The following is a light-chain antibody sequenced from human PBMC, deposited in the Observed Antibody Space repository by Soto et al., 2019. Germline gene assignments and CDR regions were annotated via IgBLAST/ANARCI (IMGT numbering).Light chain of an antibody. J-gene: IGLJ2*01. CDR3: CSYAGGYTHAV. V-gene: IGLV2-11*01. CDR1: SSDVGTYNY. CDR2: DVS. Sequence: QSVLTQPRSVSGPPGQSVSISCSGTSSDVGTYNYVSWYQQHPGKARKLMIYDVSKRPSGAPGRFSGSKSGNTASLTISGLQAEDEADYYCCSYAGGYTHAVFGGGTKLTVL.